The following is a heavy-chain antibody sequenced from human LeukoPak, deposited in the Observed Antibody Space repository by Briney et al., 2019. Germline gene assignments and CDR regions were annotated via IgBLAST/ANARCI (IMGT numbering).Heavy chain of an antibody. J-gene: IGHJ4*02. V-gene: IGHV4-4*07. D-gene: IGHD3-10*01. CDR1: GGSISSYY. CDR2: IYTSGST. CDR3: ARDGESPPDSSFDY. Sequence: SETLSLTCTVSGGSISSYYWSWIRQPAGKGLEWIGRIYTSGSTNYNPSLKSRVTMSVDTSKNQFSLNLSSVTAADTAVNYCARDGESPPDSSFDYWGQGTLVTVSS.